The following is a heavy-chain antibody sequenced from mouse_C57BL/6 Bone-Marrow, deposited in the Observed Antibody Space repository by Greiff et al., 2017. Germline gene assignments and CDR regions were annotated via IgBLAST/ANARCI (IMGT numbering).Heavy chain of an antibody. CDR1: GFTFSSYA. Sequence: EVHLVESGEGLVKPGGSLKLSCAASGFTFSSYAMSWVRQTPEKRLEWVAYISSGGDYIYYADTVQGRFTISRDNARNTLYLQMSSLKSEDTAMYYCTGLYYGSSYYFDYWGQGTTLTVSS. CDR3: TGLYYGSSYYFDY. J-gene: IGHJ2*01. V-gene: IGHV5-9-1*02. D-gene: IGHD1-1*01. CDR2: ISSGGDYI.